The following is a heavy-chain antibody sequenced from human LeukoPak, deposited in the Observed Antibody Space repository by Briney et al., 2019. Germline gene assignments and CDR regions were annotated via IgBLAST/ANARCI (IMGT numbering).Heavy chain of an antibody. J-gene: IGHJ3*02. CDR1: GGSFSGYY. V-gene: IGHV4-34*01. Sequence: SETLSLTCAVYGGSFSGYYWSWIRQPPGKGLEWIGEINHSGSTNYNPSLKSRVTISVDTSKNQFSLKLSSVTAADTAVYYCARHSGSYYSSALRYLDAFDIWGQGTMVTVSS. D-gene: IGHD1-26*01. CDR2: INHSGST. CDR3: ARHSGSYYSSALRYLDAFDI.